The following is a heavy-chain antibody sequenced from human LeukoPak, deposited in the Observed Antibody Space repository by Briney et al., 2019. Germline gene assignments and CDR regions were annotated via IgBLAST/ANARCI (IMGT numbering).Heavy chain of an antibody. V-gene: IGHV6-1*01. Sequence: SQTLSLTCALSGDILSSNLATWSWIRQSPSRGLEWLGRTYYRTKWYDDYAGSVKIRLTINPDTSKNQLSLQLNFVTPEHTTVYFCARALGVVFDYWGQGTLVTVSS. CDR1: GDILSSNLAT. D-gene: IGHD2-8*01. J-gene: IGHJ4*02. CDR3: ARALGVVFDY. CDR2: TYYRTKWYD.